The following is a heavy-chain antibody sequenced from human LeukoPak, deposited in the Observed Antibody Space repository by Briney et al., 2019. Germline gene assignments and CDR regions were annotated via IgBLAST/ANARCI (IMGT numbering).Heavy chain of an antibody. CDR1: GFNFDNFA. CDR3: AKDPSVTVTTGGTYYYYYMDV. Sequence: PGKSLTLSCVVSGFNFDNFAMHWVRQPLGKGLEWVAFIRYDGSNKYYADSVKDRFTISRDNSKNTLYLQMNSLRAEDTAVYYCAKDPSVTVTTGGTYYYYYMDVWGKGTTVTVSS. J-gene: IGHJ6*03. D-gene: IGHD4-11*01. V-gene: IGHV3-30*02. CDR2: IRYDGSNK.